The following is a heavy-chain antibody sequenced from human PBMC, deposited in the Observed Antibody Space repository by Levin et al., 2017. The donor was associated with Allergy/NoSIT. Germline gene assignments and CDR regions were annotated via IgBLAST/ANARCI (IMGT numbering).Heavy chain of an antibody. CDR3: AKEYYDILTGYYHP. CDR2: ISYDGSNK. Sequence: GESLKISCAASGFTFSSYGMHWVRQAPGKGLEWVAVISYDGSNKYYADSVKGRFTISRDNSKNTLYLQMNSLRAEDTAVYYCAKEYYDILTGYYHPWGQGTLVTVSS. D-gene: IGHD3-9*01. CDR1: GFTFSSYG. J-gene: IGHJ5*02. V-gene: IGHV3-30*18.